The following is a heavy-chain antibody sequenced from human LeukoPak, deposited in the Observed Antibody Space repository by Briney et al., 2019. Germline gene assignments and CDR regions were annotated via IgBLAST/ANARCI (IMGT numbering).Heavy chain of an antibody. V-gene: IGHV5-51*01. CDR3: ARPFVYDILTGYYKGAFDI. CDR2: IYPGDSDT. CDR1: GYSFTRYW. Sequence: GESLKISRKGSGYSFTRYWIGWVRQMPGKGLEWMGIIYPGDSDTRYSPSFQGQVTISADKSISTAYLQWSSLKASDTAMYYCARPFVYDILTGYYKGAFDIWGQGTMVSVSS. J-gene: IGHJ3*02. D-gene: IGHD3-9*01.